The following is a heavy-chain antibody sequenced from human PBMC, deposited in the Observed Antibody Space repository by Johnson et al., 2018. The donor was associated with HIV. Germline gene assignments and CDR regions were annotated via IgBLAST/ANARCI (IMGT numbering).Heavy chain of an antibody. CDR3: AREGGRIAVAGPSRENDAFDI. CDR2: ISGSGGST. J-gene: IGHJ3*02. V-gene: IGHV3-23*04. Sequence: MQLVESGGGLVQPGGSLRLSCAASGFTFSSYAMSWVRQAPGKGLEWVSAISGSGGSTYYADSVKGRFTISRDNSKNTLYLQMNSLRAEDTAVYYCAREGGRIAVAGPSRENDAFDIWGQGTMVTVSS. D-gene: IGHD6-19*01. CDR1: GFTFSSYA.